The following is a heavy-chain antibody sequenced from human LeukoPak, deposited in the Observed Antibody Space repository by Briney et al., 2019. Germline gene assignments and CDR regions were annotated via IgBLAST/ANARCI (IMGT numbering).Heavy chain of an antibody. CDR1: GFTFSNTW. CDR2: IRSKAYGGTT. D-gene: IGHD6-13*01. J-gene: IGHJ5*02. Sequence: GGSLRLSCAVSGFTFSNTWMNWVRQAPGKGLEWVGFIRSKAYGGTTEYAASVKGRFTISRDDSKSIAYLQMNSLKTEDTAVYYCTREEAAADWFDPWGQGTLVTVSS. V-gene: IGHV3-49*04. CDR3: TREEAAADWFDP.